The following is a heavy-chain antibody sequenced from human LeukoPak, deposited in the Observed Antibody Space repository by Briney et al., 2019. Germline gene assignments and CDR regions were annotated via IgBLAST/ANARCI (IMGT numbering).Heavy chain of an antibody. CDR3: ARTSEVIEVPRGYYYMDV. CDR2: IIPIFGTA. V-gene: IGHV1-69*06. CDR1: GGTFSSYA. J-gene: IGHJ6*03. Sequence: GASVKVSCKASGGTFSSYAISWVRQAPGQGLEWMGGIIPIFGTANYAQKFQGRVTITADKSTSTAYMELSSLRSEDTAVYYCARTSEVIEVPRGYYYMDVGGKGPRVPVS. D-gene: IGHD3-16*02.